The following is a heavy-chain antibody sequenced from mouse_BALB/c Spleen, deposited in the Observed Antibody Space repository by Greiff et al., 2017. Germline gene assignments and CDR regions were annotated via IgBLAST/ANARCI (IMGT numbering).Heavy chain of an antibody. CDR2: IRLKSNNYAT. V-gene: IGHV6-6*02. CDR1: GFTFSNYW. D-gene: IGHD1-1*01. CDR3: TRALYYYGSSYRAMDY. Sequence: EVKLVESGGGLVQPGGSMKLSCVASGFTFSNYWMNWVRQSPEKGLEWVAEIRLKSNNYATHYAESVKGRFTISRDDSKSSVYLQMNNLRAEDTGIYYCTRALYYYGSSYRAMDYWGQGTSVTVSS. J-gene: IGHJ4*01.